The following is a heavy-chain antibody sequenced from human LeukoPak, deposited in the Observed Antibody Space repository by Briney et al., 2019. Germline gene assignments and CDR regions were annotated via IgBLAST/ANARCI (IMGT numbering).Heavy chain of an antibody. D-gene: IGHD3-22*01. CDR3: ARAGYYYDSSGYYPPSEYYFDY. Sequence: ASVKVSCKASGYTFTSYYIHWVRQAPGQRLEWMGWINAGNGNTKYSQEFQGRVTITRDTSASTAYMELSSLRSEDMAVYYCARAGYYYDSSGYYPPSEYYFDYWGQGTLVTVSS. CDR1: GYTFTSYY. V-gene: IGHV1-3*03. J-gene: IGHJ4*02. CDR2: INAGNGNT.